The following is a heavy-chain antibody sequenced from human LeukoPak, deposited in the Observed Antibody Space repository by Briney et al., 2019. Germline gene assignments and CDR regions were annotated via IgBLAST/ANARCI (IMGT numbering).Heavy chain of an antibody. CDR1: GASVSGSPYY. CDR3: AKSGGYGLIDY. V-gene: IGHV4-39*01. Sequence: PSETLSLTCTVSGASVSGSPYYWGWVRQPPGKGLGWIGSIYSSGSTYYNASLQSRVTISIETSKNQISLRLNSVTAADTAIYYCAKSGGYGLIDYWGQGTLVTASS. J-gene: IGHJ4*02. D-gene: IGHD1-26*01. CDR2: IYSSGST.